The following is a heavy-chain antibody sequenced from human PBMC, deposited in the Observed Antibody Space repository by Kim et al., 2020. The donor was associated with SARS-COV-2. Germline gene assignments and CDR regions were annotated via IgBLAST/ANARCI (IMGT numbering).Heavy chain of an antibody. Sequence: SVKVSCKASGGTFSSYAISWVRQAPGQGLEWMGGIIPIFGTANYAQKFQGRVTITADESTSTAYMELSSLRSEDTAVYYCARGCSSTSCTYYYYYYGMDVWGQGTTVTVSS. CDR1: GGTFSSYA. V-gene: IGHV1-69*13. D-gene: IGHD2-2*01. CDR3: ARGCSSTSCTYYYYYYGMDV. J-gene: IGHJ6*02. CDR2: IIPIFGTA.